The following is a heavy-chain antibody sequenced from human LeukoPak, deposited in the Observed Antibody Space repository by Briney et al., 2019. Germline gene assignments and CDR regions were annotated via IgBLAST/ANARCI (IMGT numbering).Heavy chain of an antibody. CDR2: INPNSGGT. V-gene: IGHV1-2*02. CDR1: GYTFTGYY. J-gene: IGHJ4*02. D-gene: IGHD1-7*01. Sequence: GASVKVSCKASGYTFTGYYMHWVRQAPGQGLEWMGWINPNSGGTNYAQKFQGRVTMTRDTPISTAYMELSRLRSDDTAVYYCARDRRYNWNYASPRGDWGQGTLVTVSS. CDR3: ARDRRYNWNYASPRGD.